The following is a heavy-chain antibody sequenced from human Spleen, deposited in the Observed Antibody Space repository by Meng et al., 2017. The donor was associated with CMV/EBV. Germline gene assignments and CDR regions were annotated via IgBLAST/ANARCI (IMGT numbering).Heavy chain of an antibody. CDR3: ATVLGGWEVALDY. J-gene: IGHJ4*02. CDR1: GGTFSSYT. V-gene: IGHV1-2*02. Sequence: ASVKVSCKASGGTFSSYTISWVRQAPGHGLEWMGWINPNTGDTNYAPIFQGRVTMTRDTSIATAYTELSNLRSDDSAIYYCATVLGGWEVALDYWGQGALVTVSS. D-gene: IGHD1-26*01. CDR2: INPNTGDT.